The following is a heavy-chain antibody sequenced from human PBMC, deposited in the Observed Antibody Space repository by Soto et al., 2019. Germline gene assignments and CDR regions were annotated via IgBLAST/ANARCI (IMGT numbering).Heavy chain of an antibody. J-gene: IGHJ4*02. D-gene: IGHD3-10*01. CDR2: IYNGGTT. Sequence: QVQLQESGPGLVKPSQTLSLTCTVSGGSINTVNYYWSWIRQSPDKGLEWIGHIYNGGTTYNNPSLTNRGNISVETSNNQFSLEPSSVSAADKAVYYCARRPSGDKIDYWGQGTLVTVSS. V-gene: IGHV4-30-4*01. CDR1: GGSINTVNYY. CDR3: ARRPSGDKIDY.